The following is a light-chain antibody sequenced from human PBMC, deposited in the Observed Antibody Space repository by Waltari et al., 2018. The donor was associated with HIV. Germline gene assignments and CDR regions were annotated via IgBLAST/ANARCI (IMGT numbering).Light chain of an antibody. V-gene: IGLV1-40*01. CDR3: QSFDSSLSAVI. Sequence: QSVLTQPPPVSGAPGRRVTIACTGGSSTIGAGYDVHWYRKFPGTAPKLLIYDTKKRPSGVPDRFSGSKSGTSASLAITGLQAEDEADYYCQSFDSSLSAVIFGGGTKLTVL. J-gene: IGLJ2*01. CDR2: DTK. CDR1: SSTIGAGYD.